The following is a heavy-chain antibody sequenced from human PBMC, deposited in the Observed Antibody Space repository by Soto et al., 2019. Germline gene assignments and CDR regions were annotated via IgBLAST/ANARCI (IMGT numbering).Heavy chain of an antibody. D-gene: IGHD6-19*01. CDR1: GYTFTDYY. J-gene: IGHJ5*02. CDR3: ARGALTVANWFHP. V-gene: IGHV1-2*02. Sequence: QVQLVQSGAEVKKPGASVKVSCKASGYTFTDYYMNWVRQAPGQGLEWMGWINPNNGVTNYAQKFQGRVTMTRDTSISTAYMDLSRLRSDDTALYYCARGALTVANWFHPWGQGTQVTVSS. CDR2: INPNNGVT.